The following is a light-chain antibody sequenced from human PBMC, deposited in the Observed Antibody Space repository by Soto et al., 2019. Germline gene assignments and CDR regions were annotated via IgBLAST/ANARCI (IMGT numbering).Light chain of an antibody. J-gene: IGKJ1*01. CDR3: QKYHSAPRT. Sequence: IVMTQSPATLSVSPGERATLSCRASQSIGSNLAWYQQKPGQAPRLLIYDASNRATGIPARFSGSGSGTDFTLTISSLQPEDIATYYCQKYHSAPRTFGQGTKVDI. V-gene: IGKV3D-15*01. CDR1: QSIGSN. CDR2: DAS.